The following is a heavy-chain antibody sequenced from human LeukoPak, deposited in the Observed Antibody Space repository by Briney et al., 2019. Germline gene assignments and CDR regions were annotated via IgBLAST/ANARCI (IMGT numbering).Heavy chain of an antibody. Sequence: SQTLSLTCAISGDSVSSNSAAWNWIRQSPSRGLEWLGRTYYRSKWYNDYAVSVKSRIAINPDTSKNQFSLQLNSVTPEDTAVYYCARDSPLTTVTTFPYWYFDLWGRGTLVTVSS. CDR3: ARDSPLTTVTTFPYWYFDL. CDR2: TYYRSKWYN. CDR1: GDSVSSNSAA. D-gene: IGHD4-17*01. V-gene: IGHV6-1*01. J-gene: IGHJ2*01.